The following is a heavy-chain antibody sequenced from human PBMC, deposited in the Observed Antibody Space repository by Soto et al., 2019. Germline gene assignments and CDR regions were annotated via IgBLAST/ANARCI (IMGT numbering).Heavy chain of an antibody. CDR2: IKQDGSEK. V-gene: IGHV3-7*01. Sequence: GGSLRLSCAASGFTFSSYWMSWVRQAPGKGLEWVANIKQDGSEKYYVDSVKGRFTISRDNAKNSLYLQMNSLRAEDTAVYYCARDWAAIYDILTGYYRETYYFDYWGQGTLVTVSS. CDR1: GFTFSSYW. D-gene: IGHD3-9*01. J-gene: IGHJ4*02. CDR3: ARDWAAIYDILTGYYRETYYFDY.